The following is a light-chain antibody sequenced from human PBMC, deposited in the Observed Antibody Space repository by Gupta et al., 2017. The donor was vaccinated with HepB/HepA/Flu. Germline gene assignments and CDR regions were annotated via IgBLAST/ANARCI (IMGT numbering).Light chain of an antibody. CDR1: QSVNRN. CDR3: QQYNNWPPWT. J-gene: IGKJ1*01. CDR2: GAA. Sequence: EVVITQSPVTLSVSPGERATLSCRASQSVNRNLAWYQQKGGQPPRLLIYGAASRDTGIPARFSGSGFGTYVTLTISSRQSEDFAGYFCQQYNNWPPWTFGQGTKVEI. V-gene: IGKV3-15*01.